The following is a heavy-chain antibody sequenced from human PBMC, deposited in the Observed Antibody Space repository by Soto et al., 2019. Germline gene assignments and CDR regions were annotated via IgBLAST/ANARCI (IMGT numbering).Heavy chain of an antibody. CDR3: VRSRYQGYPSWSFDL. D-gene: IGHD2-2*01. CDR1: GFTFARYD. Sequence: QVQLVESGGGAVQPGRSLRLSCAASGFTFARYDMHWVRQSPAKGLEWVALTWYDGTHAYYGDSAKGRFTISRDNSKNTVDMQLNSLRAEDTAIYYCVRSRYQGYPSWSFDLWGRGTLVTVSS. V-gene: IGHV3-33*01. CDR2: TWYDGTHA. J-gene: IGHJ2*01.